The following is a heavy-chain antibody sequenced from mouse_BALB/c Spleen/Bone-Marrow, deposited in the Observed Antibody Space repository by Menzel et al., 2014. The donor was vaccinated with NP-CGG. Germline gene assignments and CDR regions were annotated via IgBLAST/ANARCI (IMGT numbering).Heavy chain of an antibody. CDR1: GFTFTDSY. V-gene: IGHV7-3*02. CDR3: ARFPMDY. CDR2: IRNKAYDYTT. Sequence: EVMLVESGGGLVQPGGSLILSCTTSGFTFTDSYMSWVRQPPGKALEWLGFIRNKAYDYTTEYSASVKGRFTISRDSSQSILYLQMNTLRPEDSATYYCARFPMDYWGQGTSVTVSS. J-gene: IGHJ4*01.